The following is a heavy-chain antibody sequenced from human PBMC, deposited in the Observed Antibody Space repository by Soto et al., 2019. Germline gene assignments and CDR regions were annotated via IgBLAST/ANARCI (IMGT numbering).Heavy chain of an antibody. CDR3: AIMPKIYHYFDY. D-gene: IGHD2-2*01. J-gene: IGHJ4*02. Sequence: QVQLVESGGGVVQPGRSLRLSCAASGFTFSSYGMHWVRQAPGKGLERVAVISYDGSNKYYADSVKGRFTISRGNSKNTLYRQMNSMRAEATAVYYCAIMPKIYHYFDYWGQGTLVTVSS. V-gene: IGHV3-30*03. CDR1: GFTFSSYG. CDR2: ISYDGSNK.